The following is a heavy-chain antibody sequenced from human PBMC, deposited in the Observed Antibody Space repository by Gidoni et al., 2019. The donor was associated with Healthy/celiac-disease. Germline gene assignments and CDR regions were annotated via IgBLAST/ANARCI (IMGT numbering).Heavy chain of an antibody. J-gene: IGHJ6*02. Sequence: QVQLQQWGAGLLKPSETLSLHCAVYGGSFSGYYWSWIRQPPGKGLEWIGEINHSGSTNYNPSLKSRVTISVDTSKNQFSLKLSSVTAADTAVYYCARGLGRGYSYGYYYYYGMDVWGQGTTVTVSS. D-gene: IGHD5-18*01. CDR3: ARGLGRGYSYGYYYYYGMDV. CDR1: GGSFSGYY. CDR2: INHSGST. V-gene: IGHV4-34*01.